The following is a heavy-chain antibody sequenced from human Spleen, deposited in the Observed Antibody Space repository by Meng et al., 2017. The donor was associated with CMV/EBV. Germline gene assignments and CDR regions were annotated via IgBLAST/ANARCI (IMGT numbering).Heavy chain of an antibody. Sequence: GESLKISCATSGFTVRNNYMSWVRQAPGKGLAWVSVIYSDDYTYYAGSVKGRFTIFRDNSKDTLYLRMNNVRAEDTAVYYCVREGYCSSTTCSTYYHYGMDVWGQGTAVTVSS. J-gene: IGHJ6*02. CDR1: GFTVRNNY. CDR2: IYSDDYT. V-gene: IGHV3-53*01. D-gene: IGHD2-2*01. CDR3: VREGYCSSTTCSTYYHYGMDV.